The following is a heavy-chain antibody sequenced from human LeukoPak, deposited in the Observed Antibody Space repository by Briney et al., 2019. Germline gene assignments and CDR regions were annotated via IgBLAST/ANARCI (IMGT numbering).Heavy chain of an antibody. D-gene: IGHD2-15*01. J-gene: IGHJ5*02. CDR1: GFTFSSYA. V-gene: IGHV3-7*01. CDR3: TRWARYCSSGSCYSWFDP. CDR2: MKIEGSEE. Sequence: PGGSLRLSCAASGFTFSSYAMSWVRQAPGKGLEWVANMKIEGSEEYYVDSVKGRFTISRDNAKNSLYLQMNSLRVDDTAVYYCTRWARYCSSGSCYSWFDPWGQGTLVTVSS.